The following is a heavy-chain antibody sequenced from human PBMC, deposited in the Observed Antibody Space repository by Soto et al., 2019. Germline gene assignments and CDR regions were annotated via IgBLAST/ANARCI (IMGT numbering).Heavy chain of an antibody. CDR3: ARAHSNYYYYGMDG. D-gene: IGHD4-4*01. CDR1: GGSFSGYY. J-gene: IGHJ6*02. CDR2: INHSGST. Sequence: SETLSLTCAVYGGSFSGYYWSWIRQPPGKGLEWIGEINHSGSTNYNPSLKSRVTISVDTSKNQFSLKLSSVTAADTAVYYCARAHSNYYYYGMDGWGQGTTVTVSS. V-gene: IGHV4-34*01.